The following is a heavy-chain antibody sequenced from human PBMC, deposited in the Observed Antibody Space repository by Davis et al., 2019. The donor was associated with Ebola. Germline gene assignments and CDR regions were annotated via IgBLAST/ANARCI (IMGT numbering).Heavy chain of an antibody. CDR2: INAGNGNT. Sequence: AASVKVSCKASGYTFTSYGITWVRQAPGQGLEWMGWINAGNGNTKYSQKFQGRVTITRDTSASTAYMELSSLRSEDTAVYYCARGLYSGSESTYGMDVWGQGTTVTVSS. V-gene: IGHV1-3*01. J-gene: IGHJ6*02. D-gene: IGHD1-26*01. CDR1: GYTFTSYG. CDR3: ARGLYSGSESTYGMDV.